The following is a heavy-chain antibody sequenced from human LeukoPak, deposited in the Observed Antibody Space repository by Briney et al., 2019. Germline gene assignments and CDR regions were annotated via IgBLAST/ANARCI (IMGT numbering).Heavy chain of an antibody. CDR2: INSDGSST. D-gene: IGHD1-14*01. Sequence: GGSLRLSCAASGFTFSSYWMHWVRQAPGKGLMWVSRINSDGSSTSYADSVKGRFTISRDNAKNTLYLQMSSLRAEDTAVYYCFGSGRDNDYWGQGTLVTVSS. J-gene: IGHJ4*02. CDR3: FGSGRDNDY. CDR1: GFTFSSYW. V-gene: IGHV3-74*01.